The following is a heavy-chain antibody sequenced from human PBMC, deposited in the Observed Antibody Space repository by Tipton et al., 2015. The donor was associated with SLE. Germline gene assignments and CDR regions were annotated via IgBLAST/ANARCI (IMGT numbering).Heavy chain of an antibody. Sequence: LRLSCTVSGDSISGGYYWSWIRQQPGKGLEWIGHIYNSGSTHYNPSLKNRLTMSLETSKTQFSLELSSVTAADTAVYYCARGGVGGYDYFDYWGQGTLVTAAS. D-gene: IGHD5-12*01. CDR1: GDSISGGYY. CDR3: ARGGVGGYDYFDY. CDR2: IYNSGST. V-gene: IGHV4-31*02. J-gene: IGHJ4*02.